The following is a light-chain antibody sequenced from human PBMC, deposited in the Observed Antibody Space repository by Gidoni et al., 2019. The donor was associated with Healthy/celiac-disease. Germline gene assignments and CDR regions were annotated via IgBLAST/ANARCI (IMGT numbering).Light chain of an antibody. J-gene: IGKJ1*01. Sequence: DIQMTQPPSTLSASVGDRVTITCRASQSTSSWLVWYQQKPGKAPKLLIYDASSLESGVPSRFSGSGSGTEFTLTISSLQPDDFATYYCQQYNSYSWTFGQGTKVEIK. CDR1: QSTSSW. V-gene: IGKV1-5*01. CDR3: QQYNSYSWT. CDR2: DAS.